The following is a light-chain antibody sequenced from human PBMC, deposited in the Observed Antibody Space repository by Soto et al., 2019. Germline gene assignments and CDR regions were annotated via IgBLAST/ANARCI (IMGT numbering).Light chain of an antibody. CDR3: RKYNSAPLT. J-gene: IGKJ3*01. Sequence: DIQMTQSPSSLSASVGDRVTITCRASQGISNYLAWYQQKPGKVPKLLIYAASPLQSGVPSRFSGSGYGTDFTLTISSLQPEDGATYYCRKYNSAPLTFGPGTKVHIK. V-gene: IGKV1-27*01. CDR1: QGISNY. CDR2: AAS.